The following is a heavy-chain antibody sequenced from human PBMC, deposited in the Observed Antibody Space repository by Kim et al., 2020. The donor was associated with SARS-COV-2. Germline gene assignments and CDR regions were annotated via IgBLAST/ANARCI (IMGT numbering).Heavy chain of an antibody. J-gene: IGHJ4*02. Sequence: ADTVKGRLTMCRDKARNTLYLQLNSRRAEDTAVYYCARDQSRAGPTTVDYWGQGTLVTVSS. D-gene: IGHD1-26*01. CDR3: ARDQSRAGPTTVDY. V-gene: IGHV3-74*01.